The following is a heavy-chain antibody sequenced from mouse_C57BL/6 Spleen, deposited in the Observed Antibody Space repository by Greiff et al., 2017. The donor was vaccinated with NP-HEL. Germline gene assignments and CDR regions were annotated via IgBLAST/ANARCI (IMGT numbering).Heavy chain of an antibody. CDR3: TTGYGYAYAMDY. CDR1: GFNIKDDY. D-gene: IGHD2-2*01. V-gene: IGHV14-4*01. J-gene: IGHJ2*01. Sequence: VQLQQSGAELVRPGASVKWSCTASGFNIKDDYMHWVKQRPEQGLEWIGWIDPENGDTEYASKFQGKATITADTSSNTAYLQLSSLTSEDTAVYYCTTGYGYAYAMDYWGQGTTLTVSS. CDR2: IDPENGDT.